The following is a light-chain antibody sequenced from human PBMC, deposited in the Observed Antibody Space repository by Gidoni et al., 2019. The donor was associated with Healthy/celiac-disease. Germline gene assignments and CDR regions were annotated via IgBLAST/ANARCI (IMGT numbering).Light chain of an antibody. CDR2: GAS. J-gene: IGKJ2*01. Sequence: EIVMTHSPAILSVSPGERATLSCRASQSVSSNLAWYQQKPGQAPRLLIYGASTRATGIPARFSVSVSGTEFTLTISSLQSEDFAVYYCQQYNTWPPYTFGQGTKLEIK. V-gene: IGKV3-15*01. CDR3: QQYNTWPPYT. CDR1: QSVSSN.